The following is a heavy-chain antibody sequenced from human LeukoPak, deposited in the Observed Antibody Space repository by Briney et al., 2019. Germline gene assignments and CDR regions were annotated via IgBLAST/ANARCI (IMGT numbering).Heavy chain of an antibody. V-gene: IGHV3-7*01. Sequence: GGSLRHSCAASGFTFSNYWMTWVRQAPGKGLEWVADIKQDGSEKLYVKSVRGRFTISRDNAKMSLFLQMNSLRAEDTAVYYCARDNGVVHGVYYMDVWGRGNTVTVS. CDR1: GFTFSNYW. CDR2: IKQDGSEK. J-gene: IGHJ6*03. D-gene: IGHD3-3*01. CDR3: ARDNGVVHGVYYMDV.